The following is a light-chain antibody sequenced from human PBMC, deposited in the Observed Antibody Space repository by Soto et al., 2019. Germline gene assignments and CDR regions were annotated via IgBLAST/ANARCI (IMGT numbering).Light chain of an antibody. CDR1: TSNIGNNN. CDR3: AAWDDSLSAWV. CDR2: RNN. Sequence: QSVLTQAPSASETPGQRITLSCSGSTSNIGNNNVNWYQQVPGTAPKLLMYRNNLRPSGVPDRFSGSKSGTSASLAISGPQSEDEADYYCAAWDDSLSAWVFGGGTKLTVL. J-gene: IGLJ3*02. V-gene: IGLV1-44*01.